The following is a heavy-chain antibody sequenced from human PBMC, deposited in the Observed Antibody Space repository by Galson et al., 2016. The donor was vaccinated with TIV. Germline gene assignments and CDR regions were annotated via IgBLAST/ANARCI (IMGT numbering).Heavy chain of an antibody. CDR2: ISAGGGRT. V-gene: IGHV3-23*01. CDR1: GFTFSSFA. J-gene: IGHJ5*01. D-gene: IGHD3-22*01. CDR3: AKMDSSGFDYVRRFDF. Sequence: SLRLSCAASGFTFSSFAVSWVRQAPGKGLEWVSGISAGGGRTNYADSVKSRFTISRDNPKNTLYLQMSSLRAEDTAVYFCAKMDSSGFDYVRRFDFWGQGTLATVSS.